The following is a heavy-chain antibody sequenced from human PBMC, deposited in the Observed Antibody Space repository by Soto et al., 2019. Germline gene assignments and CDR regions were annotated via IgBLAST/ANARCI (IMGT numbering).Heavy chain of an antibody. D-gene: IGHD3-3*01. CDR1: GGSFSGYY. V-gene: IGHV4-34*01. J-gene: IGHJ4*02. CDR2: INHSGST. Sequence: SETLSLTCAVYGGSFSGYYWSWIRQPPGKGLEWIGEINHSGSTNYNPSLKSRVTISVDTSKNQFPLKLSSVTAADTAVYYCARWGSYYDFWSGYPNPDYFDYWGQGTLVTVSS. CDR3: ARWGSYYDFWSGYPNPDYFDY.